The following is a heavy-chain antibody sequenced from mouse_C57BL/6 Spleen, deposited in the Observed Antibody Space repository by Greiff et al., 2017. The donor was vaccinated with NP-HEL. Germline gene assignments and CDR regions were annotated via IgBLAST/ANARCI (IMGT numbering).Heavy chain of an antibody. CDR2: ISSGGDYI. CDR1: GFTFSSYA. J-gene: IGHJ1*03. CDR3: TIEGSATVEGYFDV. V-gene: IGHV5-9-1*02. D-gene: IGHD1-1*01. Sequence: EVQVVESGEGLVKPGGSLKLSCAASGFTFSSYAMSWVRQTPEKRLEWVAYISSGGDYIYYADTVKGRFTISRDNARNTLYLQMSSLNSENTAVYYCTIEGSATVEGYFDVWGTGTTVTVSS.